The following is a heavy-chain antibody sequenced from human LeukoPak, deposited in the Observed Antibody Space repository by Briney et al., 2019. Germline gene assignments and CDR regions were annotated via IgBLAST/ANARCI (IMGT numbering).Heavy chain of an antibody. J-gene: IGHJ3*02. CDR1: GGSINNDGYY. D-gene: IGHD4-17*01. Sequence: SETLSLTCTVSGGSINNDGYYWGWIRQSAGKGLEWLGRIYSSGTTNYNPSLKRRVTLSVDTSKNQFSLNLTSVTAADTAVYYCAREGEYGDFDAFDMWGQGTVVTVSS. CDR2: IYSSGTT. V-gene: IGHV4-61*02. CDR3: AREGEYGDFDAFDM.